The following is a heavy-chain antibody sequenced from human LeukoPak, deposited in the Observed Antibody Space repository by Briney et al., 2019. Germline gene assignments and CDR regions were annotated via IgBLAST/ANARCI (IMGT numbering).Heavy chain of an antibody. D-gene: IGHD1-26*01. V-gene: IGHV4-59*01. CDR3: ARAKIVGAPDFDY. Sequence: PSETLSLTCTVSGGSISSYYWSWIRQPPGKGLEWIGYIYYSGSTSYNPSLKSRVTISVDTSKNQFSLKLSSVTAADTAVYYCARAKIVGAPDFDYWGQGTLVTVSS. J-gene: IGHJ4*02. CDR2: IYYSGST. CDR1: GGSISSYY.